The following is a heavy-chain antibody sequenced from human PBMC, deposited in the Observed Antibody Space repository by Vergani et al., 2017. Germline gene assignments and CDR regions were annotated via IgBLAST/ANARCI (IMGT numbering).Heavy chain of an antibody. Sequence: EVQLVESGGGLVKTGGSLRLSCAASGFTFSSYSMNWVRQAPGKGLEWVSSISSSSSYIYYADSVKGRFTISRDNAKNSLYLQMNSLRAEDMAVYYCAKMGMTYYYDSSGYWDYWGQGTLVTVSS. D-gene: IGHD3-22*01. J-gene: IGHJ4*02. CDR3: AKMGMTYYYDSSGYWDY. V-gene: IGHV3-21*01. CDR1: GFTFSSYS. CDR2: ISSSSSYI.